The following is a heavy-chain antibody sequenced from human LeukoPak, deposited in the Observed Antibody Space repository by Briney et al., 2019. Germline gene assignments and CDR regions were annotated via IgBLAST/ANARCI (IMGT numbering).Heavy chain of an antibody. J-gene: IGHJ3*02. CDR2: IYSGGST. CDR3: ARGAMVRTYAFDI. CDR1: GFTFSSYG. D-gene: IGHD3-10*01. V-gene: IGHV3-53*01. Sequence: GRSLRLSCAASGFTFSSYGMHWVRQAPGKGLEWVSVIYSGGSTYYADSVKGRFTISRDNSKNTLYLQMNSLRAEDTAVYYCARGAMVRTYAFDIWGQGTMVTVSS.